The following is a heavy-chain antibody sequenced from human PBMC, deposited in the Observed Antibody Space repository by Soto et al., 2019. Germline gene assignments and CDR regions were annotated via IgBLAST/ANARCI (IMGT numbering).Heavy chain of an antibody. Sequence: QVQLQESGPGLVKSSQTLSLTCSVSGGSISRSVYYWTWLRQHPGKGLAWIGHIYYAGSTYSNPSLKSRLSLSLDTSNNQFSLKLNSVTAADTAVYYCARGLTTLYYFDSWGQGTLVSVSS. J-gene: IGHJ4*02. D-gene: IGHD1-1*01. CDR3: ARGLTTLYYFDS. CDR2: IYYAGST. V-gene: IGHV4-31*02. CDR1: GGSISRSVYY.